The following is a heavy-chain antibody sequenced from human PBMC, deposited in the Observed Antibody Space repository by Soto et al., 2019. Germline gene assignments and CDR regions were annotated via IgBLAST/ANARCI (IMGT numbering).Heavy chain of an antibody. J-gene: IGHJ4*02. CDR2: VSGYNGNT. CDR1: GYTFTNYG. D-gene: IGHD6-19*01. Sequence: ASVKVSCKASGYTFTNYGISWVRQAPGKGLEWMGWVSGYNGNTNYAQKLRGRVTMTTDTSTSTAYMELRTLRSDDTAVYYCARDEGSHGFDSWGQGTLVTVSS. V-gene: IGHV1-18*04. CDR3: ARDEGSHGFDS.